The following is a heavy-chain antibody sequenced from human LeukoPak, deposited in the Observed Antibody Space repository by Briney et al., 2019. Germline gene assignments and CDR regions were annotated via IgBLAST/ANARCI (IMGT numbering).Heavy chain of an antibody. Sequence: PGGSLRLSCAASGFTFSSYSMNWVRQAPGKGLEWVSSISSSSSYIYYADSVKGRFTISRDNAKNSLYLQMNSLRAEDTAVYYCARDGDFWSGYPFFDYWGQGTLVTVSS. CDR1: GFTFSSYS. J-gene: IGHJ4*02. D-gene: IGHD3-3*01. V-gene: IGHV3-21*01. CDR2: ISSSSSYI. CDR3: ARDGDFWSGYPFFDY.